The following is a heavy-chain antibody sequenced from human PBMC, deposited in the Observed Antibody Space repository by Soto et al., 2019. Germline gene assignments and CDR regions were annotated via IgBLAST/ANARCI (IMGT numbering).Heavy chain of an antibody. J-gene: IGHJ6*02. V-gene: IGHV4-30-2*06. Sequence: SETLSLTCTVSGGSIISGGYSWTWIRQSPGKGLEWIGCTYQSGSAYYNPSLKSRVTISVDRSKNQFSLNLTSVTAADTAVYYCARDYYGMDVWGQGTTVSVSS. CDR2: TYQSGSA. CDR1: GGSIISGGYS. CDR3: ARDYYGMDV.